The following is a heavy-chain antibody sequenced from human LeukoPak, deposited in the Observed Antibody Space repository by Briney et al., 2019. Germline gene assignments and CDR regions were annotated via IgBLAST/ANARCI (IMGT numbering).Heavy chain of an antibody. D-gene: IGHD3-10*01. CDR1: DDAISTTAYY. CDR2: IYYNGNT. Sequence: SETLSLTCSVSDDAISTTAYYWGWVRQSPGKGLEWIGSIYYNGNTYYHPSLKSRISISIDTSENQFSLYLNSVTAADSAVYYCARHFRFLGFGELLAFDNWGQGTRVIVSS. CDR3: ARHFRFLGFGELLAFDN. V-gene: IGHV4-39*01. J-gene: IGHJ4*02.